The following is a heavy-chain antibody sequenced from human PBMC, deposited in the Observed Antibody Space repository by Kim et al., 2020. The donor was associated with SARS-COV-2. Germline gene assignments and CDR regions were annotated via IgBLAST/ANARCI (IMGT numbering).Heavy chain of an antibody. Sequence: GGSLRLSCAVSGFTFSDFGMHWVRQAPGKGLEWVAVLSYGGSKTYYADSVKGRFTISSDNSNNTLYLQMNSLRPEDTAIYYCAKDRRMVTPNRDAWGLGTLCTASS. V-gene: IGHV3-30*18. CDR1: GFTFSDFG. J-gene: IGHJ5*02. D-gene: IGHD5-18*01. CDR2: LSYGGSKT. CDR3: AKDRRMVTPNRDA.